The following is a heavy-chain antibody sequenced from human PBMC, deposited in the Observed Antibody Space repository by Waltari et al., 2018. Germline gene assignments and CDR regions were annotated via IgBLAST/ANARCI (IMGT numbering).Heavy chain of an antibody. J-gene: IGHJ4*02. CDR1: GYTFTSYD. V-gene: IGHV1-8*01. CDR3: ARVVTIFGVVIVSAY. Sequence: QVQLVQSGAEVKKPGASVQVSCKASGYTFTSYDLNWVRPATGQGLVWMGWINPNSGKAGYAQKFQGRVTMTRNTAISTAYMELSSLRSEDTAVYYCARVVTIFGVVIVSAYWGQGTLVTVSS. CDR2: INPNSGKA. D-gene: IGHD3-3*01.